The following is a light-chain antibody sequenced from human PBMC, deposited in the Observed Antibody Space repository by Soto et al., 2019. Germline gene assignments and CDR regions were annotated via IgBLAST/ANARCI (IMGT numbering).Light chain of an antibody. V-gene: IGLV1-47*01. Sequence: QSVLTQRPSASGTPGQRVTISCSGSSSTIGSNYVYWYQQLPGTAPKLLIYRNNQRPSGVPDRFSGSKSGISASLAISGLRSEDEADYYCAAWEDSLSGPNWVLGGGNKRT. CDR1: SSTIGSNY. J-gene: IGLJ3*02. CDR3: AAWEDSLSGPNWV. CDR2: RNN.